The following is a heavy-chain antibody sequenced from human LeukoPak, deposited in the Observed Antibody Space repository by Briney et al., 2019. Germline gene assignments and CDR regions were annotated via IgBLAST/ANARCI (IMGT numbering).Heavy chain of an antibody. V-gene: IGHV4-38-2*02. CDR1: GYSISSGYY. CDR3: AREKGGSSWYLRLYYYYYMDV. CDR2: IYHSGST. J-gene: IGHJ6*03. Sequence: SETLSLTCTVSGYSISSGYYWGWIRQPPGKGLEWIGSIYHSGSTYYNPSLKSRVTISVDTSKNQFSLKLSSVTAADTAVYYCAREKGGSSWYLRLYYYYYMDVWGKGTTVTVSS. D-gene: IGHD6-13*01.